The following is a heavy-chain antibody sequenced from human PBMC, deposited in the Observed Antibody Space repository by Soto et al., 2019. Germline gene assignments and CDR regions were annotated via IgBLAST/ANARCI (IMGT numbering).Heavy chain of an antibody. Sequence: ASVKVSCKASGYTFTSYGISWVRQAPGQGLEWMGWISAYNGNTNYAQKLQGRVTMTTDTSTSTAYMELRSLRSDDTAVYYCARYDSRNPYYYYGMDVWGQGTTVTVSS. CDR1: GYTFTSYG. D-gene: IGHD3-22*01. CDR2: ISAYNGNT. CDR3: ARYDSRNPYYYYGMDV. V-gene: IGHV1-18*01. J-gene: IGHJ6*02.